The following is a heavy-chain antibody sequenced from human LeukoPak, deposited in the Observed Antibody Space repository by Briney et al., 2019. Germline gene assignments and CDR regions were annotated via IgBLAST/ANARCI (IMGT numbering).Heavy chain of an antibody. D-gene: IGHD6-6*01. CDR1: GFTFSSYS. Sequence: PGGSLRLSCAASGFTFSSYSMNWVRQAPGKGLEWVSSISSSSSYIYYADSVKGRFTISRDNAKNSLYLQMNSLRAEDTAVYYCARDASYSRSDAEYFQHWGQGTLVTVSS. CDR2: ISSSSSYI. CDR3: ARDASYSRSDAEYFQH. V-gene: IGHV3-21*01. J-gene: IGHJ1*01.